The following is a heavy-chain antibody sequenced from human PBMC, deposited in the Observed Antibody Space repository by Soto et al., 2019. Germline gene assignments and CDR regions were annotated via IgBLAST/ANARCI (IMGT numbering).Heavy chain of an antibody. V-gene: IGHV1-2*02. J-gene: IGHJ4*02. CDR2: INPTSGGT. CDR1: GYTFTDYY. CDR3: SRASAVAGGSSNSLPNDY. Sequence: GASVKVSCKASGYTFTDYYMHGVRQAPGQGLEWMGWINPTSGGTSYAQNFQGRVTMTRDTSISTAYMELSRLSSDDTAVYYCSRASAVAGGSSNSLPNDYWGQGTLVTVSS. D-gene: IGHD6-19*01.